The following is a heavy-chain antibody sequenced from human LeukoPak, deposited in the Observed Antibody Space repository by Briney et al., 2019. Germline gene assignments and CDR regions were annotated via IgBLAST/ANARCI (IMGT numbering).Heavy chain of an antibody. Sequence: GESQKISCKGSGYSFTSYWIGWVRQIPGRGLEWMGIIYPGDSDTRYSPSFQGQVTISADKSISTAYLQWSSLKASDTAMYYCAGGPYYYYMDVWGKGTTVTVSS. CDR2: IYPGDSDT. CDR3: AGGPYYYYMDV. CDR1: GYSFTSYW. V-gene: IGHV5-51*01. J-gene: IGHJ6*03. D-gene: IGHD3-10*01.